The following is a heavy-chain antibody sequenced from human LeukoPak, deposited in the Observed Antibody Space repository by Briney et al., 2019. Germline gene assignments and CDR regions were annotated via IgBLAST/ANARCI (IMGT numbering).Heavy chain of an antibody. J-gene: IGHJ5*02. D-gene: IGHD3-3*01. CDR1: GYTFTSYG. CDR3: ARDRRRGVYYDFWSGDWFDP. V-gene: IGHV1-18*01. CDR2: ISAYNGNT. Sequence: GASVKVSCKASGYTFTSYGISGVRQAPGQGLEWMGWISAYNGNTNYAQKLQGRVTMTKDTSTSTAYMELRSLRSDDTAVYYCARDRRRGVYYDFWSGDWFDPWGQGTLVTVSS.